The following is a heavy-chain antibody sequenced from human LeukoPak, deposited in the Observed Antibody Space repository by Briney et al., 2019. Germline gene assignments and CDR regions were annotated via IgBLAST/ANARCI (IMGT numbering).Heavy chain of an antibody. J-gene: IGHJ6*02. CDR3: ARASAGAIFYYGMDV. CDR1: GGSTSRHY. D-gene: IGHD3-3*01. Sequence: SETLSLPCTLSGGSTSRHYWSWIRQSPGKGLEWIGCIYNSGSTRYNPSLKSRVTISEDTSQNQFSLRLNSVTAADTAVYFCARASAGAIFYYGMDVWGQGTTVTVSS. V-gene: IGHV4-59*11. CDR2: IYNSGST.